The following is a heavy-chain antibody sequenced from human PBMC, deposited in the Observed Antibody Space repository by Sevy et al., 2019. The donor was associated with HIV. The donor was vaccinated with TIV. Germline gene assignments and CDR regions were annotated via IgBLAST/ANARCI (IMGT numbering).Heavy chain of an antibody. V-gene: IGHV3-21*06. J-gene: IGHJ4*02. D-gene: IGHD3-10*01. Sequence: WSLRLSCAASEFTFRDYTMNWVRQVPGKGLEWVSSISSGSSYISYADSVKGRFTISRDNAENLLFLQMNSLRAEDTAVYYCVRDRDYYGSGSYDYWGQGTLVTVSS. CDR2: ISSGSSYI. CDR3: VRDRDYYGSGSYDY. CDR1: EFTFRDYT.